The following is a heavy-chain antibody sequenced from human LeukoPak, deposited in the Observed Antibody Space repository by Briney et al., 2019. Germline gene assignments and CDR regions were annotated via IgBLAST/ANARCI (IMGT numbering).Heavy chain of an antibody. V-gene: IGHV1-69*05. D-gene: IGHD1-26*01. CDR2: IIPIFGTA. Sequence: SVKVSCKASGGTFSSYAISWVRQAPGQGLEWMGRIIPIFGTANYAQKLQGRVTMTTDTSTSTAYMELRSLRSDDTAVYYCARDRWKLPLMDVWGKGTTVTVSS. J-gene: IGHJ6*04. CDR1: GGTFSSYA. CDR3: ARDRWKLPLMDV.